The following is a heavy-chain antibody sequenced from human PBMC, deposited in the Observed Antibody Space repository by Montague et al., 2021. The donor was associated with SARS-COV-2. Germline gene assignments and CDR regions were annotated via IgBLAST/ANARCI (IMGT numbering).Heavy chain of an antibody. CDR1: GGSINNYY. V-gene: IGHV4-59*01. J-gene: IGHJ4*02. D-gene: IGHD4-23*01. CDR3: ARGGGWKRHFDY. Sequence: SETLSLTCNVSGGSINNYYCSWIRQSPGRGLEWIGYIYYTGSTTRNPSLDSRVTISLDTSRDLVSLELRSLTAADTAVYYCARGGGWKRHFDYWGQGTLVAVSS. CDR2: IYYTGST.